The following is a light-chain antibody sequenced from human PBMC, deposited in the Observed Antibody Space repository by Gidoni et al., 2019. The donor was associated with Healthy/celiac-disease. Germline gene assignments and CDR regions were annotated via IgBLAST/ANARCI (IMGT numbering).Light chain of an antibody. CDR3: HMWDSSTVV. Sequence: SYELTQPLSVSVALGQTARITCGGNNIGSKNVHWSQQKPGQAPVLVIYRDSNRPSGIPERFSGSNSGNTATLTISRAQAGDEADYYCHMWDSSTVVFGGGTKLTV. CDR1: NIGSKN. J-gene: IGLJ2*01. V-gene: IGLV3-9*01. CDR2: RDS.